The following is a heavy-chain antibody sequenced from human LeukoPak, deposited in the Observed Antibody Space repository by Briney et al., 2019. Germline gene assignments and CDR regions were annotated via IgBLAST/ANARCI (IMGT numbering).Heavy chain of an antibody. Sequence: ASVKVSCKASGYTFTSYYMHWVRQAPGQGLEWMGWINPNSGGTNYAQKFQGRVTMTRDTSMSTAYMELSRLRSDDTAVYYCARARWRGGYYDSSGTAHAFDIWGQGTMVTVSS. CDR3: ARARWRGGYYDSSGTAHAFDI. V-gene: IGHV1-2*02. J-gene: IGHJ3*02. CDR2: INPNSGGT. D-gene: IGHD3-22*01. CDR1: GYTFTSYY.